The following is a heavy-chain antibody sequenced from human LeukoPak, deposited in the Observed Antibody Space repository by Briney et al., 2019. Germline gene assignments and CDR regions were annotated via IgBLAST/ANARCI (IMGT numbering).Heavy chain of an antibody. Sequence: TSETLSLTCAVYGGSFSGYYWSWIRQPPGKGLEWIGEINHSGSTNYNPSLESRVTISVDTSKNQFSLKLSSVTAADTAVYYCARGRSFDYWGQGTLVTVSS. CDR2: INHSGST. CDR3: ARGRSFDY. D-gene: IGHD3-16*02. V-gene: IGHV4-34*01. J-gene: IGHJ4*02. CDR1: GGSFSGYY.